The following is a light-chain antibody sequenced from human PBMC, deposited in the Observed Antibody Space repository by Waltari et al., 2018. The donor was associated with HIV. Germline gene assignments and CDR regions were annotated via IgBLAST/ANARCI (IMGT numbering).Light chain of an antibody. CDR1: TSNLGSNY. CDR2: RID. V-gene: IGLV1-47*01. CDR3: AAWESCLSGLKWV. J-gene: IGLJ3*02. Sequence: QSVLTQSPSASGTPGQRVTISCSGSTSNLGSNYVYWYQQLHGTANTLLIYRIDRVPSGAPDRFACSESEIYASLAVSGLRSEDEADYYFAAWESCLSGLKWVFGGGTKLTVL.